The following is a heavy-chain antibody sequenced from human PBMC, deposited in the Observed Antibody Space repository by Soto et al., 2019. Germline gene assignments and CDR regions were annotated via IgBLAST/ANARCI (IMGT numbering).Heavy chain of an antibody. CDR1: GYSFTSYG. CDR3: ARWRDGYFDY. J-gene: IGHJ4*02. CDR2: ISTHNGNT. V-gene: IGHV1-18*01. Sequence: QVQLVQSGAEVRKPGASVNISCRTSGYSFTSYGLSWVRQAPGQGLEWMGWISTHNGNTNSAQQLQGRATVTTDTSTSTAYMELRSLRSDDTAVYYCARWRDGYFDYWGQGTLVTVS.